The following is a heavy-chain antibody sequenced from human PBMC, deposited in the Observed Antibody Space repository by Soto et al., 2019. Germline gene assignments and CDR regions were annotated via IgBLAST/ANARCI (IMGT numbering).Heavy chain of an antibody. CDR2: IYYSGST. CDR1: GGSISSYY. D-gene: IGHD1-26*01. J-gene: IGHJ6*02. V-gene: IGHV4-59*08. CDR3: ARISWELLRYYYYYYGMDV. Sequence: PETPSLTCTVSGGSISSYYWSWIRQPPGKGLEWIGYIYYSGSTNYNPSLKSRVTISVDTSKNQFSLKLSSVTAADTAVYYCARISWELLRYYYYYYGMDVWGQGTTVTVS.